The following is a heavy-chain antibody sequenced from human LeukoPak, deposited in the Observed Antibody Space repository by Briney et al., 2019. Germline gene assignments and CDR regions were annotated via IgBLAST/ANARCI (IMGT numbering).Heavy chain of an antibody. D-gene: IGHD1-7*01. CDR2: INPSDGST. Sequence: ASVKVSCKASGYTFTNYYMHWVRQAPGQGLEWMGIINPSDGSTSYAQKFQGRVTITADESTSTAYMELSSLRSEDTAVYYCARGPPYNWNYVWGQGTLVTVSS. J-gene: IGHJ4*02. V-gene: IGHV1-46*01. CDR3: ARGPPYNWNYV. CDR1: GYTFTNYY.